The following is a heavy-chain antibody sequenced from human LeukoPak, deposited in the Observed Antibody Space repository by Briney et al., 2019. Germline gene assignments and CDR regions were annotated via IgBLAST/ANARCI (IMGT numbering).Heavy chain of an antibody. CDR1: GGSISSYY. V-gene: IGHV4-59*01. Sequence: SETLSLTCTVSGGSISSYYWTWIRQPPGKGLEWIGYIYYSGSTSYNPSLKSRVTISADTSKNQFSLKLSSVTAADTAVYYCARDLGGYGALDIWGQGTMVTVSS. CDR3: ARDLGGYGALDI. CDR2: IYYSGST. D-gene: IGHD3-10*01. J-gene: IGHJ3*02.